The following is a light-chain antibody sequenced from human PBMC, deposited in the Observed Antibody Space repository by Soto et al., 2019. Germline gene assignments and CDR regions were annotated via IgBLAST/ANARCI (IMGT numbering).Light chain of an antibody. J-gene: IGKJ1*01. V-gene: IGKV3-15*01. CDR3: QQYKSWPRT. Sequence: EIVMSKSPATLPVSPGERATLSCGASQSVSSNLAWYQQKPGQAPRLLIYGASTRATGIPARFSGSGSGTEFTLTISSLQSEDVAVYYCQQYKSWPRTFGEGTKVDIK. CDR1: QSVSSN. CDR2: GAS.